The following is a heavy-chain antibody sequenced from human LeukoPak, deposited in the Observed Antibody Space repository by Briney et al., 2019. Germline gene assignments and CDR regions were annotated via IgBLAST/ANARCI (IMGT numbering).Heavy chain of an antibody. CDR2: IYPGDSDT. CDR3: ARTYGSGSYYNENWFDP. J-gene: IGHJ5*02. D-gene: IGHD3-10*01. V-gene: IGHV5-51*01. CDR1: GYIFTSYW. Sequence: GESLQISCQGSGYIFTSYWIGWVRQMPGKGLEWMGSIYPGDSDTRYSPSSQGQVTISADKSISTAYLQWSSLKASDTAMYYCARTYGSGSYYNENWFDPWGQGTLVTVSS.